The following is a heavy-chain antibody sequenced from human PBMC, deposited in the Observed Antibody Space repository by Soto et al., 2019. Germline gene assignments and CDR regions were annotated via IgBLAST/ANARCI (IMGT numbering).Heavy chain of an antibody. Sequence: SVKVSCKASGGTFSSYAISWVRQAPGQGLEWMGGIIPIFGTANYAQKFQGRVTITADESTSTAYMELSSLRSEDTAVYYCARVEMGYYYGMDVWGQGTTVTVSS. J-gene: IGHJ6*02. CDR3: ARVEMGYYYGMDV. CDR1: GGTFSSYA. CDR2: IIPIFGTA. V-gene: IGHV1-69*13.